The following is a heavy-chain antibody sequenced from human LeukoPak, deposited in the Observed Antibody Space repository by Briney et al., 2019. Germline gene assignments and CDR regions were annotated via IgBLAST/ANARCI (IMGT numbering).Heavy chain of an antibody. CDR3: ARDFSAPTTVTTCVRWFDP. CDR2: INPNSGGT. Sequence: ASVTVSCKASGYTFTGYYMHWVRQAPGQGLEWMGWINPNSGGTNYAQKFQGRVTMTRDTSISTAYMELSRLRSDDTAVYYCARDFSAPTTVTTCVRWFDPWGEGTLVTVSS. D-gene: IGHD4-17*01. CDR1: GYTFTGYY. V-gene: IGHV1-2*02. J-gene: IGHJ5*02.